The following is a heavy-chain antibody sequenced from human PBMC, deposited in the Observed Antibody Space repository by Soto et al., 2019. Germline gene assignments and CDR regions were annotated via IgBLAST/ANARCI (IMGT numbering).Heavy chain of an antibody. Sequence: PSETLSLTCAVYCGSFNGYYWTWIRQPPGTGLEWIGEINHSGSTNYNPSLKSRVTISVDTSKNQFSLKLTSVTAADTAVYYCARDKITGLFDYWGQGTLVTVSS. J-gene: IGHJ4*02. CDR3: ARDKITGLFDY. CDR1: CGSFNGYY. V-gene: IGHV4-34*01. D-gene: IGHD2-8*02. CDR2: INHSGST.